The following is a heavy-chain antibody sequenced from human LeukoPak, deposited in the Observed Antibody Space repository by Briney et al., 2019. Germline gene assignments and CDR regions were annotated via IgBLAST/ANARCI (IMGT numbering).Heavy chain of an antibody. CDR3: ARGGYYYYGMDV. V-gene: IGHV3-11*06. CDR1: GFTFSDYY. J-gene: IGHJ6*04. D-gene: IGHD3-16*01. CDR2: ISSSSSYT. Sequence: GGSLRLSCAASGFTFSDYYMSWIRQAPGKGLEWVSYISSSSSYTNYADALKGRFTISRDNAKNSLYLQMNSLRAEDTAVYYCARGGYYYYGMDVWGKGTTVTVSS.